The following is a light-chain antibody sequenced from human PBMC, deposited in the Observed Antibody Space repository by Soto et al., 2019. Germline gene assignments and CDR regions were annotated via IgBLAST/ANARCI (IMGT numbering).Light chain of an antibody. V-gene: IGKV1-5*03. J-gene: IGKJ2*02. CDR2: KSS. CDR1: QSIDGW. CDR3: QHYTISGCT. Sequence: DIQLTQSPSTLSASIGDRVTITCRASQSIDGWLAWYQQKPGEAPKLLIYKSSTSQPGAPSRFSGSGSGTDFTLTISTLQPGDFATYYCQHYTISGCTFGQGTKLEIK.